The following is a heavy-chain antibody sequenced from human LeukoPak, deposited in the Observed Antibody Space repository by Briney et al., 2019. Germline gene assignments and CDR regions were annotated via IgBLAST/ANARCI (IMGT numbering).Heavy chain of an antibody. CDR1: GYTFTGYY. Sequence: VASVKVSCKASGYTFTGYYMRWVRHAPGQGLEWMGWINPNSGATNYAQKFQGRVTITADESTSTAYMELSSLRSDDTAVYYCASPPSGDGGSFEYWGQGTLVTVSS. V-gene: IGHV1-2*02. D-gene: IGHD3-10*01. CDR2: INPNSGAT. J-gene: IGHJ4*02. CDR3: ASPPSGDGGSFEY.